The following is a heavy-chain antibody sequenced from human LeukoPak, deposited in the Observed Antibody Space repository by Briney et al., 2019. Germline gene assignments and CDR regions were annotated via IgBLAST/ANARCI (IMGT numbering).Heavy chain of an antibody. CDR2: ISSSGSTI. Sequence: GGSLRLSCAASGFTFSSYEMNWVRQAPGKGLEWVSYISSSGSTIYYADSVKGRFTISRDNAKNSLYLQMNSLRAEDTAVYYCARVTYSSSWYNLGYWGQGALVTVSS. CDR3: ARVTYSSSWYNLGY. V-gene: IGHV3-48*03. CDR1: GFTFSSYE. J-gene: IGHJ4*02. D-gene: IGHD6-13*01.